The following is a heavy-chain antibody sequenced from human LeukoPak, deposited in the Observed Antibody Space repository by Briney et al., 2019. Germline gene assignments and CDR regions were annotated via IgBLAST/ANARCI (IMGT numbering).Heavy chain of an antibody. CDR3: AREGVGYYYDSSGYLVY. CDR1: GYTFTSYA. V-gene: IGHV1-69*04. D-gene: IGHD3-22*01. CDR2: IIPILGIA. J-gene: IGHJ4*02. Sequence: GASVKVSCKASGYTFTSYAISWVRQAPGQGLEWMGRIIPILGIANYAQKFQGRVTITADKSTSTAYMELSSLRSEDTAVYYCAREGVGYYYDSSGYLVYWGQGTLVTVSS.